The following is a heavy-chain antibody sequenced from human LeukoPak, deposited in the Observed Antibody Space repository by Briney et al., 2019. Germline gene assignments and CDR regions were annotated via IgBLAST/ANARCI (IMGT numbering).Heavy chain of an antibody. D-gene: IGHD3-3*01. CDR3: ARDGLYDFWSGYYKHYYYYMDV. J-gene: IGHJ6*03. CDR2: IWYDGSNK. CDR1: GFTFSSYG. V-gene: IGHV3-33*01. Sequence: GRSLRLSCAASGFTFSSYGMHWVRQAPGKGLEWVAVIWYDGSNKYYADSVKGRFTISRDNSKSTLYLQMNSLRAEDTAVYYCARDGLYDFWSGYYKHYYYYMDVWGQGTLVTVSS.